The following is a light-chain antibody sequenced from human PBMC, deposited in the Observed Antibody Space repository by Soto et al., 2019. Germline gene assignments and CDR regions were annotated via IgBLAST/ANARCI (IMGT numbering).Light chain of an antibody. J-gene: IGKJ4*01. CDR1: QGIRND. CDR2: GVS. CDR3: LQDYNYPLS. Sequence: AIQMTQSPSSLSASVGDRVTITCRASQGIRNDLGWYQQKPGKAPKVLIYGVSSLQSGVPSRSSGSGSGTDFTLTISSLQPEDFATYYCLQDYNYPLSFGGGTKVEIK. V-gene: IGKV1-6*01.